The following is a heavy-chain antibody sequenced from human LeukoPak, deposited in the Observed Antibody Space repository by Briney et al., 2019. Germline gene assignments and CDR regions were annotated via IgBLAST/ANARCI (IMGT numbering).Heavy chain of an antibody. CDR2: IGDSGATT. Sequence: GGSLRLSCAASGFTFGNYAMNWVRQAPGKGLEWVSSIGDSGATTYYADSAKGRFTISRDNSKNTLYLQMNSLRAEDTAVYYCARDWGYYGSGGRYGMDVWGQGTTVTVSS. CDR1: GFTFGNYA. J-gene: IGHJ6*02. CDR3: ARDWGYYGSGGRYGMDV. D-gene: IGHD3-10*01. V-gene: IGHV3-23*01.